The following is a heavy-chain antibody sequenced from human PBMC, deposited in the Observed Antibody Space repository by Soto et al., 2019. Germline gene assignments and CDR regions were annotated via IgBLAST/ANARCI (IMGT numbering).Heavy chain of an antibody. D-gene: IGHD3-22*01. J-gene: IGHJ4*02. CDR1: GYTFTGYY. CDR3: AKDTYYHDSSGYYVFDC. Sequence: ASVKVSCKASGYTFTGYYMHWVRQAPGQGLEWMGWINPNSGGTNYAQKFQGWVTMTRNTLDLQMNSLRAEDTAVYYCAKDTYYHDSSGYYVFDCWGQGTLVTVSS. V-gene: IGHV1-2*04. CDR2: INPNSGGT.